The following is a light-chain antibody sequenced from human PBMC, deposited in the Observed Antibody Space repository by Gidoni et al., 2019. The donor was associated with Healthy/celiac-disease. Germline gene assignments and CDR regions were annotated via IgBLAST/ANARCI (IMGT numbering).Light chain of an antibody. CDR2: DAS. Sequence: DIQMTQSPSSLSASVGVRVTITCQASQDISNYLNWYQQKPGKAPKLLIYDASNLETGVPSRFSGSGSGTDFTFTISSLQPEDIATYYCQQYGNRPRTFGQXTKLEIK. CDR1: QDISNY. J-gene: IGKJ2*01. CDR3: QQYGNRPRT. V-gene: IGKV1-33*01.